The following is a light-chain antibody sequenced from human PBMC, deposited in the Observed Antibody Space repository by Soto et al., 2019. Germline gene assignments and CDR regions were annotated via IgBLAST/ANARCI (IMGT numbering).Light chain of an antibody. J-gene: IGKJ5*01. CDR1: QSFRGL. CDR2: DAY. Sequence: EVVLTQSPVTLSSPGERATLSCRASQSFRGLLAWYQQKPGQAPRLLIYDAYNRATGIPPRFSGSGSGTDFTLTISSLEPEDSAVYYCQQRHMWPITFGQGTRLEIK. V-gene: IGKV3-11*01. CDR3: QQRHMWPIT.